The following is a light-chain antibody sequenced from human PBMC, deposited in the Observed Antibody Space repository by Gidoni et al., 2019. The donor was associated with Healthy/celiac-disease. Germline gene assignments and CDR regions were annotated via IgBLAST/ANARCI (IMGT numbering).Light chain of an antibody. CDR1: QSVSCRY. Sequence: ELVLTQSPGTLSLSPGARATLPCRASQSVSCRYLDWYQQKPGQAPRPLIYGASSRATGIPDRVSGSGSGTDFTRTISRLEPEDLAVYYCQQYGGTFGQGTKVEIK. CDR2: GAS. V-gene: IGKV3-20*01. CDR3: QQYGGT. J-gene: IGKJ1*01.